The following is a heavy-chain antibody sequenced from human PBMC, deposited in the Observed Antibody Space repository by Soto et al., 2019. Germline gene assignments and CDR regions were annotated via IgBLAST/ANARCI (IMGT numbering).Heavy chain of an antibody. D-gene: IGHD2-2*01. V-gene: IGHV1-3*01. CDR1: GYTFTGYA. CDR3: ARGYCISTSCQYYCDF. CDR2: INGGNGDT. J-gene: IGHJ4*02. Sequence: ASVKVSCKASGYTFTGYAIHWVRQAPGQRHEWMGWINGGNGDTKYSQKFQGRVTITRDTSASTAYMELTSLGSEDTAVYHCARGYCISTSCQYYCDFGGQGTLVNVSS.